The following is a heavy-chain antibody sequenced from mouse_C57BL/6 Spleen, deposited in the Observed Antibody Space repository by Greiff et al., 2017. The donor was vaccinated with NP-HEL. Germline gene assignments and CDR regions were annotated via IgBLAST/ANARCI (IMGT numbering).Heavy chain of an antibody. J-gene: IGHJ1*03. CDR2: IDPSDSYT. CDR1: GYTFTSYW. Sequence: QVQLQQPGAELVKPGASVKLSCKASGYTFTSYWMQWVNQRPGQGLEWIGEIDPSDSYTNYNQKFKGKATLTVDTSSSTAYMQLSSLTSEDSAVYYCARGGVHWYFDVWGTGTTVTVSS. CDR3: ARGGVHWYFDV. V-gene: IGHV1-50*01.